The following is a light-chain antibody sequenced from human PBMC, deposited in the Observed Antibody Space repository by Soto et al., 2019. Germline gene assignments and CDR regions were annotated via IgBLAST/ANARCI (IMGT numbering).Light chain of an antibody. J-gene: IGKJ4*01. Sequence: DIQMTQSPSSLSASVGDRVTITCQTSQDVSNFLNWFQQKPGRAPKLLIHTASTLESGVPTRFSGSGSGTDFTLTISSLQPEDFGIYYCQQSYSNPPAFGGGTKVDIK. CDR1: QDVSNF. CDR3: QQSYSNPPA. V-gene: IGKV1-39*01. CDR2: TAS.